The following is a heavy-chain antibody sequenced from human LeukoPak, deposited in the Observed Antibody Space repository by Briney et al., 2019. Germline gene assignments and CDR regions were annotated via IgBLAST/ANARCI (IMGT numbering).Heavy chain of an antibody. D-gene: IGHD3-22*01. CDR1: GGTFSSYA. CDR3: ASAVTYYYDSSGPPRFDY. J-gene: IGHJ4*02. Sequence: SVKVSCKASGGTFSSYAISWVRQAPGQGLEWMGGIIPILGTANYAQKFQGRVTITADESTSTAYMELSCLRSEDTAVYYCASAVTYYYDSSGPPRFDYWGQGTLVTVSS. CDR2: IIPILGTA. V-gene: IGHV1-69*01.